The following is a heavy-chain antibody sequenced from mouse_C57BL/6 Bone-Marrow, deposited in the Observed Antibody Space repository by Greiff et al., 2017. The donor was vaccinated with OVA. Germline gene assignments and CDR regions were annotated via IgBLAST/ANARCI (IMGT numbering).Heavy chain of an antibody. J-gene: IGHJ3*01. Sequence: VQLVESGPELVKPGASVKISCKASGYAFSSSWMNWVKQRPGKGLEWIGRIYPGDGDTNYNGKFKGKATLTADKSSSTAYMQLSSLTSEDSAVYFCAREGSSYLAWFAYWGQGTLVTVSA. CDR2: IYPGDGDT. CDR3: AREGSSYLAWFAY. D-gene: IGHD1-1*01. V-gene: IGHV1-82*01. CDR1: GYAFSSSW.